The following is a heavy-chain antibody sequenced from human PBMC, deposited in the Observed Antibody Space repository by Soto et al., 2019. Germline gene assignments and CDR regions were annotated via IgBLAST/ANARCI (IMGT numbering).Heavy chain of an antibody. CDR1: SGSISTNSYL. J-gene: IGHJ6*02. D-gene: IGHD3-22*01. Sequence: TSETLSLTCSVSSGSISTNSYLWGWIRQPPGKGLEWIGAILYSGDTHYSESLKSRVTMSVDTAKNQFSLKLNSVTAADTAVYYCARQGRNTKIVILRHYATDFWGQGTAVTVSS. V-gene: IGHV4-39*01. CDR2: ILYSGDT. CDR3: ARQGRNTKIVILRHYATDF.